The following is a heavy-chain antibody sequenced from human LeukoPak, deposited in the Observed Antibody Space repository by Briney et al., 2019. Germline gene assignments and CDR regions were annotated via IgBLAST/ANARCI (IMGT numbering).Heavy chain of an antibody. Sequence: ETLSLTCAVYGGSFNGYYWSWIRQPPGKGLEWIGEINHSGSTNYNPSLKSRVTISVDTSKNQFSLKLSSVTAADTAVYYCARGSHAFDIWGQGTMVTVSS. CDR1: GGSFNGYY. V-gene: IGHV4-34*01. CDR2: INHSGST. CDR3: ARGSHAFDI. J-gene: IGHJ3*02.